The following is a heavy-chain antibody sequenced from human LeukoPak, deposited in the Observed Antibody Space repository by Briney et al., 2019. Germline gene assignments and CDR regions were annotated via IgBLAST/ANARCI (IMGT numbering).Heavy chain of an antibody. D-gene: IGHD4-23*01. V-gene: IGHV3-53*01. CDR1: GFTVNSNY. CDR2: IYSGGST. CDR3: ARDGPNDYGGTTTFDY. Sequence: GGSLRLSCAASGFTVNSNYMSWVRQAPGKGLEWVSVIYSGGSTYYADSVKGRFTISRDNAKNSLYLQMNSLRAEDTAVYYCARDGPNDYGGTTTFDYWGQRTLVTVSS. J-gene: IGHJ4*02.